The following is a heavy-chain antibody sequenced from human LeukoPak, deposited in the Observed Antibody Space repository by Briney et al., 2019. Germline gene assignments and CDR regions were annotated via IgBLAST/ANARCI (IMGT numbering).Heavy chain of an antibody. D-gene: IGHD3-3*01. CDR2: INHSGST. CDR3: ARGKTYDFWSGYYAAWFDP. V-gene: IGHV4-34*01. J-gene: IGHJ5*02. Sequence: SETLSLTCAVYGGSFSGYYWSWIRQPPGKGLEWIGEINHSGSTNYNPSLKSRVTISVDTSKNQFFLKLSSVTAADTAVYYCARGKTYDFWSGYYAAWFDPWGQGTLVTVSS. CDR1: GGSFSGYY.